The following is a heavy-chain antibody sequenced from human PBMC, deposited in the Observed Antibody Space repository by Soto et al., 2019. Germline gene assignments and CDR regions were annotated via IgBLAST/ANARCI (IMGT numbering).Heavy chain of an antibody. J-gene: IGHJ1*01. D-gene: IGHD6-19*01. CDR3: AKVRRDSSGFEYFQH. CDR2: ISGSGGST. V-gene: IGHV3-23*01. Sequence: GALRLACTASGFTFSSYAMSWVRQAPGKGLEWVSAISGSGGSTYYADSVKGRFTISRDNSKNTLYLQMNSLRAEDTAVYYCAKVRRDSSGFEYFQHWGQGTLVTVYS. CDR1: GFTFSSYA.